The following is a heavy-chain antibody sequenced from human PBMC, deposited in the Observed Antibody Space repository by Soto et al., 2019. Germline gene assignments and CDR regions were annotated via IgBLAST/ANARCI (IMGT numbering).Heavy chain of an antibody. J-gene: IGHJ1*01. CDR2: ISWSSVTF. Sequence: PGGSLRLSCAASGFNFDDYAMHWVRQAPGKGLEWVSGISWSSVTFDYADSVKGRFTISRDNAKNSLYLQMNSLRAEDTAVYYYGCDLNHDLHGYWRQRTLVTVSS. CDR1: GFNFDDYA. V-gene: IGHV3-9*01. CDR3: GCDLNHDLHGY. D-gene: IGHD3-3*01.